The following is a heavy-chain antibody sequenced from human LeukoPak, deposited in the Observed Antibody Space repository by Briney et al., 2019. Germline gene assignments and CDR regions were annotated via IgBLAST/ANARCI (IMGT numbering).Heavy chain of an antibody. Sequence: SGGSLTLSCAASGFTLSSYSMNWVRQAPGEGLEGVSSMSRSSSYIYYEDSVKGRFTISRDNAKNSLYLQMNSLRAEDTAVYYCARVSMLFSYYYYMDVWGKGTTVTVSS. J-gene: IGHJ6*03. D-gene: IGHD3-10*02. CDR3: ARVSMLFSYYYYMDV. CDR2: MSRSSSYI. CDR1: GFTLSSYS. V-gene: IGHV3-21*01.